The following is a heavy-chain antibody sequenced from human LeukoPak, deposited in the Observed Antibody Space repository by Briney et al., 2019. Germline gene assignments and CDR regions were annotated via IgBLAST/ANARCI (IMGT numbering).Heavy chain of an antibody. Sequence: GGSLRLSCVASGFALSDSWMHWVRQAPGKGLVWVSHISPDGTVTNYADFVKGRFIISRDNAKNTVFLQMNSLRAEDTSVYYCERALGFSPDHWGPGTLVTVSS. CDR1: GFALSDSW. D-gene: IGHD1-14*01. J-gene: IGHJ1*01. CDR2: ISPDGTVT. V-gene: IGHV3-74*01. CDR3: ERALGFSPDH.